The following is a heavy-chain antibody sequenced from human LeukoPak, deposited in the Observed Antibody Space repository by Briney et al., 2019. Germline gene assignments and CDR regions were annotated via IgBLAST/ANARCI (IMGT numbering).Heavy chain of an antibody. CDR3: ARDRHWKHGNIYY. V-gene: IGHV1-2*02. CDR2: INPNSGDT. J-gene: IGHJ4*02. D-gene: IGHD1-1*01. Sequence: ASVKVSCKACGYTIIGSHFHWVRQAPGQGLEWMGWINPNSGDTNYAQKFQGRVTMTRDTSINTAFMELSRLRSDDKAVYYCARDRHWKHGNIYYWGQRTLVSVSS. CDR1: GYTIIGSH.